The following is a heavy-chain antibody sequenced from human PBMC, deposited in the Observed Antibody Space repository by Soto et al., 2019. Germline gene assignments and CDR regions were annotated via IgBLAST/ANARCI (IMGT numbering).Heavy chain of an antibody. Sequence: AASVKVSCKASGGTFSSYAISWVRQAPGQGLEWMGGIIPIFGTANYAQKFQGRVTITADESTSTAYMELSSLRSEDTAVYYCARDQRVTIFGVAHYYYYYGMDVWGQGTTVTVSS. CDR2: IIPIFGTA. CDR1: GGTFSSYA. D-gene: IGHD3-3*01. CDR3: ARDQRVTIFGVAHYYYYYGMDV. J-gene: IGHJ6*02. V-gene: IGHV1-69*13.